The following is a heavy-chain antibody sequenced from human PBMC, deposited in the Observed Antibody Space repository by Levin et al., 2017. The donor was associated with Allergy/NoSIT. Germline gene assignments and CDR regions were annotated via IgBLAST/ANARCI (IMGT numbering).Heavy chain of an antibody. J-gene: IGHJ2*01. CDR3: ARGVGYCTTTRCHPADDWYFDL. CDR2: TYYRSKWHN. CDR1: GDRVSSNTAA. Sequence: SQTLSLTCAISGDRVSSNTAAWNWIRQSPSRGLEWLGRTYYRSKWHNDYAVSVKSRVTISPDTSKNQFSLQLNSVTPEDTAVYFCARGVGYCTTTRCHPADDWYFDLWGRGTLVTVSS. V-gene: IGHV6-1*01. D-gene: IGHD2-8*01.